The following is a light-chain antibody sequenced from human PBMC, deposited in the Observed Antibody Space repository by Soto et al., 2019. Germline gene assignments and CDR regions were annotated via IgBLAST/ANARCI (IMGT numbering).Light chain of an antibody. Sequence: DIQMTQSPSSLSSSFGDRVTITCRASQGISTFLAWYQQKPGKVPKLLIYGSSTLQSGVPSRFSGSGSGTDFTLTISSLQPEDVATYYCQKYDSEPRTFGQGTKVDIK. V-gene: IGKV1-27*01. CDR3: QKYDSEPRT. J-gene: IGKJ1*01. CDR2: GSS. CDR1: QGISTF.